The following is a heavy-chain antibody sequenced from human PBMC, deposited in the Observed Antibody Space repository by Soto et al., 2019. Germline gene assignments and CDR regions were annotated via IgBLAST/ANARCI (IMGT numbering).Heavy chain of an antibody. CDR2: ISYDGSNK. Sequence: GGSLRLSCAASGFTFSSYGMHWVRQAPGKGLEWVAVISYDGSNKYYADSVKGRFTISRDNSKNTLYLQMNSLRAEDTAVYYCAKVDGSGYYYGMDAWGQGTTVTVYS. J-gene: IGHJ6*02. CDR1: GFTFSSYG. CDR3: AKVDGSGYYYGMDA. D-gene: IGHD3-10*01. V-gene: IGHV3-30*18.